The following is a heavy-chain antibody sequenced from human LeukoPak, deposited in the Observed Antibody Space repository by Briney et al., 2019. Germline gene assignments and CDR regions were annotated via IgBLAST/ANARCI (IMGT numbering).Heavy chain of an antibody. Sequence: GGSLRLSCAASGFTFSSYWMSWVRQAPGKGLEWVANINKDGGEKYYVDSVKGRFTISRDNAKNSLYLQMNSLRADDTAVYYCARDLYSSGWYDYWGQGTLVTVSS. CDR3: ARDLYSSGWYDY. V-gene: IGHV3-7*03. J-gene: IGHJ4*02. CDR1: GFTFSSYW. D-gene: IGHD6-19*01. CDR2: INKDGGEK.